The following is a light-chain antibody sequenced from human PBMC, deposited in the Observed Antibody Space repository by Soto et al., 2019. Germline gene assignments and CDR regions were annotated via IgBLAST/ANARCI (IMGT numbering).Light chain of an antibody. V-gene: IGKV3-20*01. CDR3: QKYSTYTPRT. J-gene: IGKJ1*01. Sequence: EIVMTKSPATLSVSPGERATLSCRASQSVSSSYLAWYQQKPGQAPRLLIYGASSRATGIPDRFSGSGSGTDFTLTISRLQPDDFATYYCQKYSTYTPRTVGQGTKVDI. CDR2: GAS. CDR1: QSVSSSY.